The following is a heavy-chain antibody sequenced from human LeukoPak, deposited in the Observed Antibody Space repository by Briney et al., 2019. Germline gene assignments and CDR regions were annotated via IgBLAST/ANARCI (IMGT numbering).Heavy chain of an antibody. CDR1: GFTFHQYA. Sequence: PGGSLRLSCAASGFTFHQYAIHWVWHVPGKGLEWVSGISWNSASIDYADSVKGRFTISRDNAKSSVHLEMNNLRAEDTALYYCAKDKAPLYSGYDWDLDFWGQGTLVTVSS. V-gene: IGHV3-9*01. CDR2: ISWNSASI. CDR3: AKDKAPLYSGYDWDLDF. J-gene: IGHJ4*02. D-gene: IGHD5-12*01.